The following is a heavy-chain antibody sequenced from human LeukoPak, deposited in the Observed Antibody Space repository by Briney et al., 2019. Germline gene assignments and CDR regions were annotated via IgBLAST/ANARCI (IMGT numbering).Heavy chain of an antibody. CDR3: ARGSLLYNWFDP. Sequence: SETLSLTCTVSGGSISSYYWSWIRQPPGKGLEWIGYIYYSGSTNYNPSLKSRVTVSVDTSKNQFSLKLSSVTAADTAVYYCARGSLLYNWFDPWGQGTLVTVSS. J-gene: IGHJ5*02. CDR1: GGSISSYY. CDR2: IYYSGST. D-gene: IGHD3-3*01. V-gene: IGHV4-59*08.